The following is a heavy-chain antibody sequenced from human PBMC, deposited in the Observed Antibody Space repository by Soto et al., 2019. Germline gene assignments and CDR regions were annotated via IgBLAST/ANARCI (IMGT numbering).Heavy chain of an antibody. CDR1: GFTFSSYA. Sequence: VGSLRLSCSASGFTFSSYAMHWVRQAPGKGLEYVSAISSNGGSTYYADSVKGRFTISRDNSKNTLYLQMSSLRAEDTAVYYCVKDGGDSYGYGRHYFDYWGQGTLVTVS. D-gene: IGHD5-18*01. CDR3: VKDGGDSYGYGRHYFDY. CDR2: ISSNGGST. J-gene: IGHJ4*02. V-gene: IGHV3-64D*06.